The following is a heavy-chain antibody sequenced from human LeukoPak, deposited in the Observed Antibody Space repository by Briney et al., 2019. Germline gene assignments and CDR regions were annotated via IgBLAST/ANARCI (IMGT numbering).Heavy chain of an antibody. CDR3: ATISAQTFHI. CDR2: IKPDGSDK. D-gene: IGHD5-24*01. V-gene: IGHV3-7*01. Sequence: PGGSLRLSCVASGFSFRSHWVNWVRQSPGKGLEWVANIKPDGSDKYYVDSVRGRFTVSRDNSKNSAFLQRNSLRAEDTSVYDCATISAQTFHIWGQGTLASVSS. CDR1: GFSFRSHW. J-gene: IGHJ3*02.